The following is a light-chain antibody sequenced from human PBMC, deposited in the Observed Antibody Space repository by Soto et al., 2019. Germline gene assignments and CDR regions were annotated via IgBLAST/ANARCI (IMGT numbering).Light chain of an antibody. J-gene: IGLJ2*01. CDR3: AAWDDSLNGVV. CDR1: SSSIGSNT. Sequence: AVVTQPPSASGTPGQRVTISCSGSSSSIGSNTVNWYQQLPGTAPKLLIYSNNQRPSGVPDRFSGSKSGTSASLAISGLQSEDEADYYCAAWDDSLNGVVFGGGTQLTVL. V-gene: IGLV1-44*01. CDR2: SNN.